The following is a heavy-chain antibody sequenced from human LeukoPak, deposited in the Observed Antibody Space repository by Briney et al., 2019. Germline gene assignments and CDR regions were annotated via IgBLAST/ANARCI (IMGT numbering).Heavy chain of an antibody. V-gene: IGHV3-66*01. D-gene: IGHD3-10*01. CDR2: IYSGGST. CDR1: GFTVSRNY. CDR3: ARDAVAMVRGVPDAFDI. J-gene: IGHJ3*02. Sequence: PGGSLRLSCAASGFTVSRNYMSWVRQAPGKGLEGGSVIYSGGSTYYADSVKGRFTISRDNSKNTLYLHMNSMRAEDTAVYYCARDAVAMVRGVPDAFDIWGQGTMVTVSS.